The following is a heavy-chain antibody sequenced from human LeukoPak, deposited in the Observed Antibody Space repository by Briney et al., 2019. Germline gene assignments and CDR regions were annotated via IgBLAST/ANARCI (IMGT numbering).Heavy chain of an antibody. CDR1: GFIFNNYG. V-gene: IGHV4-59*01. CDR3: ARDTRTVDGMDV. D-gene: IGHD2-2*01. CDR2: IYHSGST. Sequence: PGGSLRLSCTASGFIFNNYGMNWVRQAPGKGLEWIGYIYHSGSTNYNPSLKSRVTMSVDTSKNQFSLKLSSVTAADTAVYYCARDTRTVDGMDVWGQGTTVTVSS. J-gene: IGHJ6*02.